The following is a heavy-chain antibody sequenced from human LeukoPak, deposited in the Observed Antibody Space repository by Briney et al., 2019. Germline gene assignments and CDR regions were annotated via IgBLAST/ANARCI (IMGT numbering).Heavy chain of an antibody. CDR2: IYYSGST. V-gene: IGHV4-59*01. CDR1: GGSISSYY. J-gene: IGHJ4*02. Sequence: SETLSLTCTVSGGSISSYYWSWIRQPPGKGLEWIGYIYYSGSTNYNPSLKSRVTISVDTSKNQFSLELSSVTAADTAVYYCARWGSITTARFDYWGQGTQVTVSS. CDR3: ARWGSITTARFDY. D-gene: IGHD3-16*01.